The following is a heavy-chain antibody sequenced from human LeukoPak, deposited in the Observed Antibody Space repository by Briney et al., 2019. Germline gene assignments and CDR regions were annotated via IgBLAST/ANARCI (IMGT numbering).Heavy chain of an antibody. CDR1: GGSISSYY. Sequence: PSETLSLTCTVSGGSISSYYWSWIRQPPGKGLEWIGYIYYSGSTNYNPSLKSRVTISVDTSKDQFSLKLSSVTAADTAVYYCARVKLDYDILTGYYKHYYYYYMDVWGKGTTVTTSS. V-gene: IGHV4-59*01. CDR2: IYYSGST. D-gene: IGHD3-9*01. J-gene: IGHJ6*03. CDR3: ARVKLDYDILTGYYKHYYYYYMDV.